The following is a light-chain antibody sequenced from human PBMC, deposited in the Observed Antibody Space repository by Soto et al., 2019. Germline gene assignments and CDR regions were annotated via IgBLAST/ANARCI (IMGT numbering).Light chain of an antibody. V-gene: IGKV3-15*01. J-gene: IGKJ4*01. CDR3: QQSSNWPFT. CDR1: QSVGSD. Sequence: EIVMTQSPATLSVSPGQRATLSCRASQSVGSDLAWYQQKPGQAPRLLIYGASTMATGSPARFSGRGSGTEFALPISSLESEDFAVYYCQQSSNWPFTFGGGTKVEIK. CDR2: GAS.